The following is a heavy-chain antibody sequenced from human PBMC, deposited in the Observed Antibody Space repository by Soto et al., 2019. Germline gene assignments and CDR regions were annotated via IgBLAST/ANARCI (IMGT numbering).Heavy chain of an antibody. Sequence: QVHLVQSGAEEKKPGASVKVSCKASGYTFTSYAIHWVRQAPGLRLEWMGWINAGNGNTKYSQKFQGRVTITRDTSASTAYMELSSLRSEDTAVYYCARGRGVIEAAGTTNWFDPWGQGTLVTVSS. V-gene: IGHV1-3*05. D-gene: IGHD6-13*01. CDR3: ARGRGVIEAAGTTNWFDP. CDR2: INAGNGNT. J-gene: IGHJ5*02. CDR1: GYTFTSYA.